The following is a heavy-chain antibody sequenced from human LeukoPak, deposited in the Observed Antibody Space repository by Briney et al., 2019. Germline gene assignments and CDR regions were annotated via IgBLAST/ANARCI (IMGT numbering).Heavy chain of an antibody. CDR1: GGTFSSYA. D-gene: IGHD2-15*01. Sequence: SVKVSCKXSGGTFSSYAISWVRQAPGQGLEWMGGIIPIFGTANYSQKFQGRVTITADESTSTAYMELSSLRSEDTAVYYCAVGEQLLLGDAFDIWGQGTMVTVSS. CDR2: IIPIFGTA. J-gene: IGHJ3*02. V-gene: IGHV1-69*01. CDR3: AVGEQLLLGDAFDI.